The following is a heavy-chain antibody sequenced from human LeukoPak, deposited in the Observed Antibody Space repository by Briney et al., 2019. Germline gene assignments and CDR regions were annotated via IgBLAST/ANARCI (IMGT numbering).Heavy chain of an antibody. Sequence: ASETVSCKPSGYTFNNYYIHWVRQAPGQGLEWMGVINVSGGGSTYAQNFQGRVTMIRDTSTSTAYMELCSLRSEDTAVYYCARDTDDLDIWGQGTMVTVSS. J-gene: IGHJ3*02. CDR1: GYTFNNYY. CDR3: ARDTDDLDI. V-gene: IGHV1-46*02. CDR2: INVSGGGS.